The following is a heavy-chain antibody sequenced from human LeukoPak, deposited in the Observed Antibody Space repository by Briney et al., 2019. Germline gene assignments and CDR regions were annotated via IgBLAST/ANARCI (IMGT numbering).Heavy chain of an antibody. Sequence: GASVKVSCKASGYTFTSYGISWVRQAPGQGLEWMGWINAYNGNTNYAQKLQGRVTMTTDTSTSTAYMELRSLRSDDTAVYYCARSKSINCSSTSCYAGYYYYMDVWGKGTTVTVSS. CDR1: GYTFTSYG. V-gene: IGHV1-18*01. CDR3: ARSKSINCSSTSCYAGYYYYMDV. D-gene: IGHD2-2*01. CDR2: INAYNGNT. J-gene: IGHJ6*03.